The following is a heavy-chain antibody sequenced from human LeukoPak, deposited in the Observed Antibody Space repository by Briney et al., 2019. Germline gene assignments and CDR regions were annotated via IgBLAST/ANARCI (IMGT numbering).Heavy chain of an antibody. J-gene: IGHJ4*02. CDR1: GFTFTTYW. CDR3: ATSLDTAGGPY. Sequence: GGSLRLSCAASGFTFTTYWMTWVRQAPGKGLEWVANIKQDGSATYYADSMKGRFTISRDNAKNSLYLQMNSLRADDTAVYYCATSLDTAGGPYWGQRTLVTVSS. CDR2: IKQDGSAT. D-gene: IGHD5-18*01. V-gene: IGHV3-7*01.